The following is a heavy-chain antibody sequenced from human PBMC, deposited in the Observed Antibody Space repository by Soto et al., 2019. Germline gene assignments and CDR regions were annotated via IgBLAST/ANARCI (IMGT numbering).Heavy chain of an antibody. Sequence: ASVKVSCKASGYTFTSYGISWVRQAPGQGLEWMGWISAYNGNTNYAQKRQGRVTMNTDTSTSTAYMELRSLRSDDTAVYYCAREVGREKYYHGMDGWGQGTTVTVSS. D-gene: IGHD1-26*01. V-gene: IGHV1-18*01. CDR3: AREVGREKYYHGMDG. CDR1: GYTFTSYG. J-gene: IGHJ6*02. CDR2: ISAYNGNT.